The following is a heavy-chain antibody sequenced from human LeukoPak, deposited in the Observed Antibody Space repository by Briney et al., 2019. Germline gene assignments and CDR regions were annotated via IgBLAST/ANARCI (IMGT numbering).Heavy chain of an antibody. CDR3: TTDRTTDYDSSGYDY. Sequence: GGSLRLSCAASGFTFSNAWMNWVRQAPGKGLEWVGRIKSKTDDGTTDYAAPVKGRFTISRDDSKNTLYLQMNSLKTEDTAVYYCTTDRTTDYDSSGYDYWGQGTLVTVSS. V-gene: IGHV3-15*07. CDR1: GFTFSNAW. J-gene: IGHJ4*02. CDR2: IKSKTDDGTT. D-gene: IGHD3-22*01.